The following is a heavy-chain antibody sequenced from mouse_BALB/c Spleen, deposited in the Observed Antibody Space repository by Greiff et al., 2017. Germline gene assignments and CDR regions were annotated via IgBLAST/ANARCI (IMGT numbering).Heavy chain of an antibody. V-gene: IGHV1-54*01. CDR3: ARFITTVVASDY. CDR2: INPGSGGT. D-gene: IGHD1-1*01. J-gene: IGHJ2*01. Sequence: QVQLQQSGAELVRPGTSVKVSCKASGYAFTNYLIEWVKQRPGQGLEWIGVINPGSGGTNYNEKFKGKATLTADKSSSTAYMQLSSLTSDDSAVYFCARFITTVVASDYWGQGTTLTVSS. CDR1: GYAFTNYL.